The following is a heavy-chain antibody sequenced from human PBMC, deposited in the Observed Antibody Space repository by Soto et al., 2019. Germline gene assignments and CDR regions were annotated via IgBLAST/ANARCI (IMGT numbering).Heavy chain of an antibody. J-gene: IGHJ4*02. CDR2: IYYSGST. CDR1: GGSISSYY. V-gene: IGHV4-59*08. D-gene: IGHD2-15*01. CDR3: ARGYCSGGSCFFDY. Sequence: QVQLQESGPGLVKPSETLSLTCTVSGGSISSYYWSWIRQPLGKGLEWIGYIYYSGSTNYNPSLKSRVTISVDTSKNQFSLKLSSVTAADTAVYYCARGYCSGGSCFFDYWGQGTLVTVSS.